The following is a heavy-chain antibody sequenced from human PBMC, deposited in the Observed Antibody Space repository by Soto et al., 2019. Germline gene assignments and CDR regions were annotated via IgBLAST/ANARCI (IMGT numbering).Heavy chain of an antibody. V-gene: IGHV4-59*08. CDR2: IYYSGYT. CDR3: SRRAPEGFDP. J-gene: IGHJ5*02. Sequence: SETLSLTCTVSGDSIRSYYWSWIRQPPGKGLEWIGYIYYSGYTSYNPSLKSRLTLSVDTSKNQFSLRVTSVTAADTALYYCSRRAPEGFDPWGQGTLVTVSS. CDR1: GDSIRSYY.